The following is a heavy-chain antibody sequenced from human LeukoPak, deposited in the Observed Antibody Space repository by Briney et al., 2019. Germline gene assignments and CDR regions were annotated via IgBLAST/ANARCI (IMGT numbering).Heavy chain of an antibody. CDR3: ARAGGITIFGVVINNFDY. CDR2: INPNSGGT. Sequence: GASVKASCKASGYTFTGYYMHWVRQAPGQGLELMGWINPNSGGTNYAQKFQGRVTMTRDTSISTAYMELSRLRSDDTAVYYCARAGGITIFGVVINNFDYWGQGTLVTVSS. J-gene: IGHJ4*02. D-gene: IGHD3-3*01. V-gene: IGHV1-2*02. CDR1: GYTFTGYY.